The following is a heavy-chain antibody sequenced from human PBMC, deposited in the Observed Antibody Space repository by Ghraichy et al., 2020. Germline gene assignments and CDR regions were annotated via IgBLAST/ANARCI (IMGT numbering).Heavy chain of an antibody. CDR3: ARERREATIMLGDY. CDR1: GFTFSSYA. Sequence: GESLNISCAASGFTFSSYAMHWVRQAPGKGLEWVAVDGNNKYYADSVKGRFTVSRDNSKKTLYLQMNSLRAEDTAVYYCARERREATIMLGDYWGRGTLVTVSS. J-gene: IGHJ4*02. CDR2: DGNNK. V-gene: IGHV3-30-3*01. D-gene: IGHD1-26*01.